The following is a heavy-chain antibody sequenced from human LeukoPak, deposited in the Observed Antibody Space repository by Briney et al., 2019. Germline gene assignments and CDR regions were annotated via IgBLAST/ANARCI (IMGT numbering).Heavy chain of an antibody. CDR2: IKLKTDGETT. D-gene: IGHD2-21*01. J-gene: IGHJ4*02. CDR1: GFTFSNAY. CDR3: ITPLPYSAQ. Sequence: GGSLRLSCAASGFTFSNAYMNWVRQAPGKGLEWVGRIKLKTDGETTEYAAPVKDRFSISRDDSKSMMYLQMNSLKTEDTAVYYCITPLPYSAQGGQGTLVTVSS. V-gene: IGHV3-15*07.